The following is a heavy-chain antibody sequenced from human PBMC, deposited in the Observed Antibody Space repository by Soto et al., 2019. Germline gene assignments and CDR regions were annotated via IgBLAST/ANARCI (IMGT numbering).Heavy chain of an antibody. CDR1: GFSLSNARMG. CDR2: IFSNDEK. J-gene: IGHJ4*02. D-gene: IGHD6-25*01. Sequence: SGPTLVKPTETLALTCTVSGFSLSNARMGVSWIRQPPGKALEWLAHIFSNDEKSYSTSLKSRLTISKDTSKSQVVLTMTNMDPVDTATYYCARTGSTLYYFDYWGQGTLVTVSS. CDR3: ARTGSTLYYFDY. V-gene: IGHV2-26*01.